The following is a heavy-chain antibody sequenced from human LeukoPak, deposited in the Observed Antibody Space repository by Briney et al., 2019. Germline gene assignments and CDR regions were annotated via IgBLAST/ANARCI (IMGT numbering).Heavy chain of an antibody. CDR3: ARGAEYYDSSGTRNWFDP. CDR1: GYTFTSYD. CDR2: MNHNSGNT. D-gene: IGHD3-22*01. Sequence: ASVKVSCKASGYTFTSYDINWVRQATGQGLEWMGWMNHNSGNTGYAQKFQGRVTITRNTSISTAYMELSSLRSEDTAVYYCARGAEYYDSSGTRNWFDPWGQGTLVTVSS. J-gene: IGHJ5*02. V-gene: IGHV1-8*03.